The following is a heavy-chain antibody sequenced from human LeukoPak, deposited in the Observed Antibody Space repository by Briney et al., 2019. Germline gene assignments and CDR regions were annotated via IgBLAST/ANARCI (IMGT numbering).Heavy chain of an antibody. CDR1: GGTFSSYA. V-gene: IGHV1-69*04. CDR3: ARVYSRSAYYYDSSGSPFDY. CDR2: IIPILGIA. Sequence: GASVKVSCKASGGTFSSYAISWVRQAPGQGLEWMGRIIPILGIANYAQKFQGRVTITADKSTSTAYMELSSLRSEDTAVYCCARVYSRSAYYYDSSGSPFDYWGQGTLVTVSS. D-gene: IGHD3-22*01. J-gene: IGHJ4*02.